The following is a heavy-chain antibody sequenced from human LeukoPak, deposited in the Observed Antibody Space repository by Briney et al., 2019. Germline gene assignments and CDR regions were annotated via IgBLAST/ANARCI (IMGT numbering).Heavy chain of an antibody. V-gene: IGHV3-7*01. CDR3: ARDKLVGATHFDY. Sequence: GGSLRLSSAASGFTFSSYWMSWVRQAPGKRLEWVANIKQDGGEIYYVDSLKGRFTISRDNAKNSLSLHMNSLRAEDTAVYYCARDKLVGATHFDYWGQGTLVTVSS. J-gene: IGHJ4*02. D-gene: IGHD1-26*01. CDR2: IKQDGGEI. CDR1: GFTFSSYW.